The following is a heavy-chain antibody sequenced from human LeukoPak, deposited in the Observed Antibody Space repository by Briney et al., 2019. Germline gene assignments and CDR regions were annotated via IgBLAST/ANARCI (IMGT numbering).Heavy chain of an antibody. Sequence: ASVKVSCKTSGYTFTVKFLHWLRQAPGQGLEWMAGIEPNSGGAVYGQNFRGWVTVTRDTSVSTAYMELSRLRSDDTAVYYCAVDNFYDRSGYSKAFDYWGQGTLVTVSS. CDR3: AVDNFYDRSGYSKAFDY. CDR2: IEPNSGGA. V-gene: IGHV1-2*04. CDR1: GYTFTVKF. J-gene: IGHJ4*02. D-gene: IGHD3-22*01.